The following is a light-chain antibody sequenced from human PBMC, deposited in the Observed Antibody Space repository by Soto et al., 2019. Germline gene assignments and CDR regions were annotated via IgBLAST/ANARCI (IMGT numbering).Light chain of an antibody. Sequence: QSVLTQPASVSGSPGQSITISCTGTSSDVGGYNYVSWYQQHPGKAPKLMIYEVSIRPPGVSNRFSGSKSGNTASLTISGLQAEDEADYSCSSYTSSSTLVFGTGTKVTVL. CDR1: SSDVGGYNY. CDR2: EVS. V-gene: IGLV2-14*01. CDR3: SSYTSSSTLV. J-gene: IGLJ1*01.